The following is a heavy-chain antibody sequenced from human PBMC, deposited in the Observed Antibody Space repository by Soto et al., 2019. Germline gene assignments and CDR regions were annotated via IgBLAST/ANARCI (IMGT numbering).Heavy chain of an antibody. Sequence: LSLTCTVSGGSISSYYWSWIRQPAGKGLEWIGRIYISGSTNYNPSLKSRVTMSVDTSKNQFSLKLSSVTAADTAVYYCAREGYYYGSGSYYTASMDVWGQGTTVTVSS. J-gene: IGHJ6*02. CDR1: GGSISSYY. D-gene: IGHD3-10*01. CDR2: IYISGST. CDR3: AREGYYYGSGSYYTASMDV. V-gene: IGHV4-4*07.